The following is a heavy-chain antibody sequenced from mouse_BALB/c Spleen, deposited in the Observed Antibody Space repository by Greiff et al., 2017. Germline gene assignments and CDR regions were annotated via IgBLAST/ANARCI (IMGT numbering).Heavy chain of an antibody. CDR1: GFTFSSFG. Sequence: EVKVVESGGGLVQPGGSRKLSCAASGFTFSSFGMHWVRQAPEKGLEWVAYISSGSSTIYYADTVKGRFTISRDNPKNTLFLQMTSLRSEDTAMYYCARPYGNYVGWFAYWGQGTLVTVSA. D-gene: IGHD2-10*02. CDR3: ARPYGNYVGWFAY. V-gene: IGHV5-17*02. CDR2: ISSGSSTI. J-gene: IGHJ3*01.